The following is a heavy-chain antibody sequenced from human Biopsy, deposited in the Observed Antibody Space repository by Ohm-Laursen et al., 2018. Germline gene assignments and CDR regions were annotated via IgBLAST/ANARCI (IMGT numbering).Heavy chain of an antibody. Sequence: GSLRLSCSASGFAFNLYEMNWVRQAPGKGMEWISYIYGGGSPVSYADSVKGRFTISRDNAQNSLYLHMNSLRAEDTAVYYWARAYPPPGRRLVVVAGDFDCWGQGTRVTVSS. CDR1: GFAFNLYE. D-gene: IGHD2-15*01. V-gene: IGHV3-48*03. CDR2: IYGGGSPV. J-gene: IGHJ4*02. CDR3: ARAYPPPGRRLVVVAGDFDC.